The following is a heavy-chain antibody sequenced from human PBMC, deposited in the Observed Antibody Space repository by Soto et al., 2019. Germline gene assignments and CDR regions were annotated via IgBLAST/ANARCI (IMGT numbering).Heavy chain of an antibody. J-gene: IGHJ5*01. CDR1: GGSISSGDYY. Sequence: QVQLQESGPGLVKPSQTLSLTCTVSGGSISSGDYYWSWIRQPPGKGLEWIGYIYYSGSTYYNPSLKGXXTXSXXTSKNQLSLKLSSVTAADTAVYYCVRGRPRSWFESWGQGTLVTVSS. CDR3: VRGRPRSWFES. CDR2: IYYSGST. V-gene: IGHV4-30-4*01.